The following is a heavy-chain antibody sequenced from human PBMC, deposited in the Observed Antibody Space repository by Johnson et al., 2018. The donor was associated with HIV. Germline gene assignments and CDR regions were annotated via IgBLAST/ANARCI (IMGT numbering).Heavy chain of an antibody. CDR3: ARDRYYDGSGSHDAFDI. J-gene: IGHJ3*02. CDR2: ISYDGSNK. D-gene: IGHD3-10*01. Sequence: QVQLVESGGGVVQPGESLRLSCAASLFTFDDYALHWVRQGPGMGLEWVAVISYDGSNKYYADSVKGRFTLSSDNSKNTLYLQMNSLRAEDTAVYYCARDRYYDGSGSHDAFDIWGQGTMVTVSS. V-gene: IGHV3-30*03. CDR1: LFTFDDYA.